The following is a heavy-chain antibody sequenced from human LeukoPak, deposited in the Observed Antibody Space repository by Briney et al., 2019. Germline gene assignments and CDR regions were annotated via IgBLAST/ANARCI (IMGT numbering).Heavy chain of an antibody. D-gene: IGHD6-13*01. J-gene: IGHJ6*02. V-gene: IGHV3-30-3*01. CDR2: ISYDGSNK. CDR1: GFTFSSYA. CDR3: ARDRITAAGRYSYGMDV. Sequence: PGGSLRLSCAASGFTFSSYAMHWVRQAPGKGLEWVALISYDGSNKYYADSVKGRFTISRDNSKNTQHLQMNSLRAEDTAVYYCARDRITAAGRYSYGMDVWGQGTTVTVSS.